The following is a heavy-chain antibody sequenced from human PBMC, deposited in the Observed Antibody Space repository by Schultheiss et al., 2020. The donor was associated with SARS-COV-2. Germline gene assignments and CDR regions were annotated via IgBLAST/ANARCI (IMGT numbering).Heavy chain of an antibody. Sequence: SETLSLTCAVYGGSFSGYYWSWIRQPPGKGLEWIGEINHSGSTNYNPSLKSRVTISVDTSKNQFSLKLSSVTAADTAVYYCASRLLRFLEWPFDPWGQGTLVTVSS. J-gene: IGHJ5*02. V-gene: IGHV4-34*01. CDR2: INHSGST. D-gene: IGHD3-3*01. CDR3: ASRLLRFLEWPFDP. CDR1: GGSFSGYY.